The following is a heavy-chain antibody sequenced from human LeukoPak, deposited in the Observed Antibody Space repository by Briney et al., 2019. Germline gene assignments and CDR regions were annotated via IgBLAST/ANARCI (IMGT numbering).Heavy chain of an antibody. CDR2: VDPEDCET. Sequence: GASVKVSCKASVYTFTDYYMHWVQQAPGKGVEWVGRVDPEDCETIYAEKFQGRVTITADTSTDTAYMELSSLRSEDTAVYYCAGIQERMIVVVNVYWGQGTLVTVSS. D-gene: IGHD3-22*01. V-gene: IGHV1-69-2*01. CDR1: VYTFTDYY. CDR3: AGIQERMIVVVNVY. J-gene: IGHJ4*02.